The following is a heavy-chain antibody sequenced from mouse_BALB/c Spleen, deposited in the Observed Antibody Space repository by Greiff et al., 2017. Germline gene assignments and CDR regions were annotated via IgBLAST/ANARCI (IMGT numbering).Heavy chain of an antibody. V-gene: IGHV2-6-7*01. J-gene: IGHJ4*01. CDR2: IWGDGST. CDR3: AREREPDGYYGAMDD. CDR1: GFSLTGYG. Sequence: QVQLMESGPGLVAPSQSLSITCTVSGFSLTGYGVNRVRQPPGKGLEWLGMIWGDGSTDYNSALKARLSISKDNSKSQVFLKMNSLQTDDTARYYCAREREPDGYYGAMDDWGQGTSVTVSS. D-gene: IGHD2-3*01.